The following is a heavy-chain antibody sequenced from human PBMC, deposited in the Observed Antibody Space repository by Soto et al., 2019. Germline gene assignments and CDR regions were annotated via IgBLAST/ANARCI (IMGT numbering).Heavy chain of an antibody. CDR1: GFTFSSYA. J-gene: IGHJ4*02. V-gene: IGHV3-30-3*01. CDR2: ISYDGSNK. CDR3: ARGFVSSAKPSPFDY. Sequence: GGSLRLSCAASGFTFSSYAMHWVRQAPGKGLEWVAVISYDGSNKYYADSVKGRFTISRDNSKNTLYLQMNSLRAEDTAVYYCARGFVSSAKPSPFDYWGQGTLVTVSS. D-gene: IGHD2-2*01.